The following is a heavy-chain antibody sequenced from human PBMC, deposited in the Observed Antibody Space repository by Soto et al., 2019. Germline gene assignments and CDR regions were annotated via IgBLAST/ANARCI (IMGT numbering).Heavy chain of an antibody. V-gene: IGHV3-23*01. CDR2: ISGSGGST. J-gene: IGHJ6*02. CDR1: GFTFSSYA. Sequence: GGSLRLSCAASGFTFSSYAMSWVRQAPGKGLEWVSAISGSGGSTYYADSVKGRFTISRDNSKNTLYLQMNSLRAEDTAVYYCAKDLTTIFGAPLEGMDVWGQGTTVTVSS. D-gene: IGHD3-3*01. CDR3: AKDLTTIFGAPLEGMDV.